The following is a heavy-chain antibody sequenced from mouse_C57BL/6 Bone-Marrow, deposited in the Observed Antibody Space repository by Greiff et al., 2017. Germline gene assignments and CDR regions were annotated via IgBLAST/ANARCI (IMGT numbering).Heavy chain of an antibody. D-gene: IGHD2-2*01. CDR1: GYTFTSYT. V-gene: IGHV1-4*01. J-gene: IGHJ3*01. CDR3: ARVYYGYDGFAY. CDR2: INPSSGYT. Sequence: QVQLQQSGAELARPGASVKMSCKASGYTFTSYTIHWVKQRPGQGLEWIGYINPSSGYTKYNQKFKDKATLTADKSSSTAYMQLSSLTSEDSAVYYCARVYYGYDGFAYWGQGTLVTVSA.